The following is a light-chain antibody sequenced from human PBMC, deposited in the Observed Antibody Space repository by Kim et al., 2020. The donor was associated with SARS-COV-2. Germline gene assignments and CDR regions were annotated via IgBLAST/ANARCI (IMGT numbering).Light chain of an antibody. CDR1: QSVSSN. CDR3: QQYDTWPRT. J-gene: IGKJ1*01. V-gene: IGKV3-15*01. CDR2: GAS. Sequence: VSPGERATLSCRARQSVSSNLPWYQQKPGQAPRLLIYGASTRATGIPTGFSGSGSEKEFTLTISSLHSEDFAVYFCQQYDTWPRTFGQGTKVDIK.